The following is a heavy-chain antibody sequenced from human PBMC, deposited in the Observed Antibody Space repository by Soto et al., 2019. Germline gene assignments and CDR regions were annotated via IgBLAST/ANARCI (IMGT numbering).Heavy chain of an antibody. V-gene: IGHV3-53*04. D-gene: IGHD4-17*01. Sequence: GGSLRLSCAGSVFAVSSDYMNWVRQAPGKGLEWVSVINGAGRTYNTGTMKGRITISSHTSKNTLHLQMNSLGPEATAEYYWGRSAETTWGDYYYMDVWGKGTTVTVSS. CDR2: INGAGRT. J-gene: IGHJ6*03. CDR1: VFAVSSDY. CDR3: GRSAETTWGDYYYMDV.